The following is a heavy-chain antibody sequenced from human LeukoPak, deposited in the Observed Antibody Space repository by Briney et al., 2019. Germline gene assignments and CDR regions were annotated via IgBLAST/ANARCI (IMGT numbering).Heavy chain of an antibody. V-gene: IGHV4-39*01. CDR1: GGSITAGNHH. CDR3: ARLNPSYVTAPHDS. CDR2: VYYSGSI. J-gene: IGHJ5*01. Sequence: SETLSLTCTVSGGSITAGNHHWGWIRQPPGKGLEWFGSVYYSGSIFSDTSHKSRVTISGDTSKNQFSLSLSSVTAADTAVYYCARLNPSYVTAPHDSWGQGMLVTVSS. D-gene: IGHD3-16*01.